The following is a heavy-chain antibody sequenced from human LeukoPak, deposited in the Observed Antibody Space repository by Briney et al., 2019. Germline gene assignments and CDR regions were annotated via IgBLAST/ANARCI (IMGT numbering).Heavy chain of an antibody. Sequence: GGSLRLSCAASGFTFSSYSMNWVRQAPGKGLEWVSSISSSSSYIYYADSVKGRFTISRDNAKNSLYLQMSSLRAGDTAVYYCARSTTVTTGGLDYWGQGTLVTVSS. V-gene: IGHV3-21*01. CDR2: ISSSSSYI. J-gene: IGHJ4*02. D-gene: IGHD4-17*01. CDR3: ARSTTVTTGGLDY. CDR1: GFTFSSYS.